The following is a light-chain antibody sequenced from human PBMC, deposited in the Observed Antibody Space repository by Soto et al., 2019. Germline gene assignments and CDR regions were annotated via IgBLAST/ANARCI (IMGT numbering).Light chain of an antibody. V-gene: IGLV1-44*01. CDR1: GSNIGSNP. CDR2: NTN. J-gene: IGLJ1*01. Sequence: QSVLTQPPSASGAPGQRVTISCSGSGSNIGSNPVTWYQQLPRTAPKLLIYNTNQRPSGVPERFSASRSGTSASLAISGLQSEDEADYFCASWEDSLNVYVLGTGT. CDR3: ASWEDSLNVYV.